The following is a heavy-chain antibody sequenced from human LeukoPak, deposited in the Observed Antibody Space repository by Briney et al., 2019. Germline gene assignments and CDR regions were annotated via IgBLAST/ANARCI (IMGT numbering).Heavy chain of an antibody. CDR3: ARDVDYANPRHDY. CDR2: INLDGSQK. J-gene: IGHJ4*02. CDR1: GFTTFNYW. D-gene: IGHD4/OR15-4a*01. V-gene: IGHV3-7*01. Sequence: QPGGSLRLSCATSGFTTFNYWMSWVRQAPGKGLEWVANINLDGSQKYYVDSLRGRFTISRDNAKNSVYLQMNSLRAEDTAVYYCARDVDYANPRHDYWGQGTLVTVSS.